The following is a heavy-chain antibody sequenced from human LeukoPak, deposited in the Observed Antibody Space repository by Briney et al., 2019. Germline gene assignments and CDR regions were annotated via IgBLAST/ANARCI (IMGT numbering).Heavy chain of an antibody. Sequence: AGGSLRLSCAASGFTFSSYAMSWVRQAPGKGLEWVSAISGSGGSTYYADSVKGRFTISRDNSKNTLYLQMNSLRAEDTAVYYCARGPPSSYYYYYGMDVWGQGTTVTVSS. CDR3: ARGPPSSYYYYYGMDV. CDR1: GFTFSSYA. CDR2: ISGSGGST. V-gene: IGHV3-23*01. J-gene: IGHJ6*02.